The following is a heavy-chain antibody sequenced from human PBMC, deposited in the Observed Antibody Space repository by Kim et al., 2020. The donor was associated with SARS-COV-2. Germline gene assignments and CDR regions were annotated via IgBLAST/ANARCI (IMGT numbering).Heavy chain of an antibody. Sequence: SETLSLTCAVSGGSISSSNWWSWVRHPPGKGLEWIGEIYHSGSTNYNPSLKSRVTISVDKSKNQFSLKLSSVTAADTAVYYCARVSGWYQLPYDAFDIWGQGTMVTVSS. CDR2: IYHSGST. V-gene: IGHV4-4*02. CDR1: GGSISSSNW. CDR3: ARVSGWYQLPYDAFDI. J-gene: IGHJ3*02. D-gene: IGHD2-2*01.